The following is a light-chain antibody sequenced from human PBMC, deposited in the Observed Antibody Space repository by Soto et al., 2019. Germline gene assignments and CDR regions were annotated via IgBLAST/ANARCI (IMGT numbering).Light chain of an antibody. CDR1: QSVSSSY. Sequence: EIVLTQFPGTLSLSLGARANLSCRASQSVSSSYLAWYQQKPGQAPRLLIYGASSRATGIPDRFSGSGSGTDFTLTISRLEPEDFAVYYCQQYGSSPRTFGQGTRLEIK. CDR2: GAS. V-gene: IGKV3-20*01. J-gene: IGKJ5*01. CDR3: QQYGSSPRT.